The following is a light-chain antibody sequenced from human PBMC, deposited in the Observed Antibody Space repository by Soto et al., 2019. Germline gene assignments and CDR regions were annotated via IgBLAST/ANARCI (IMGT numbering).Light chain of an antibody. CDR3: QQRATAPFT. CDR2: AAS. CDR1: QNINTY. Sequence: DIQMTQSPSSLSASVGDRVTITCRASQNINTYLNWYQQKPGKAPKLLIFAASSLQSGVPSRFSGSGSRTDVTLTISSLQPEDFTTYYCQQRATAPFTFGPGTKVDIK. V-gene: IGKV1-39*01. J-gene: IGKJ3*01.